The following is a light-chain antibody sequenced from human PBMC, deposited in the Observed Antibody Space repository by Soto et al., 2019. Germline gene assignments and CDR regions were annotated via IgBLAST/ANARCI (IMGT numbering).Light chain of an antibody. CDR1: QSVSSSY. Sequence: EIVLTQSPGTLSFSPGERATLTCRASQSVSSSYLAWFQQKPGQAPRLLIYGASSRATGIPDRFSGSGSGTDFTLTISRLEPEDFAVDYCQQYGNAPFTFGPGNKVDIK. CDR2: GAS. CDR3: QQYGNAPFT. J-gene: IGKJ3*01. V-gene: IGKV3-20*01.